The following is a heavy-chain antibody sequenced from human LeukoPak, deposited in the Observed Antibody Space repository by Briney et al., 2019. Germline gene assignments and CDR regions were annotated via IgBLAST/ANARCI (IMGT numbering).Heavy chain of an antibody. Sequence: GGSLRLSCAASGFTFSSYSMNWVRQAPGKGLEWVSYISSTTITIYYADSVKGRFTVSRDNAKNSLYLQMNSLRAEDTAVYYCARRAPYGSGSYFPNFDYWGQGTLVTVPS. CDR2: ISSTTITI. CDR1: GFTFSSYS. CDR3: ARRAPYGSGSYFPNFDY. V-gene: IGHV3-48*04. J-gene: IGHJ4*02. D-gene: IGHD3-10*01.